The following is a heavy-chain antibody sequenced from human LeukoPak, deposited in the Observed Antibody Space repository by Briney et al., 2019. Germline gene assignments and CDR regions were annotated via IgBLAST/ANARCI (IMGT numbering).Heavy chain of an antibody. CDR2: IYPGDSHT. D-gene: IGHD1-26*01. V-gene: IGHV5-51*01. CDR3: ARPKQDTIVGATIGWFDP. CDR1: GYSFTSYW. Sequence: GESLKISFKGSGYSFTSYWIGWVRQMPGKGLEWMGIIYPGDSHTRYSPSFQGQVTISADKSIGTAYLQWSSLKASDTAMYYCARPKQDTIVGATIGWFDPWGQGTLVTVSS. J-gene: IGHJ5*02.